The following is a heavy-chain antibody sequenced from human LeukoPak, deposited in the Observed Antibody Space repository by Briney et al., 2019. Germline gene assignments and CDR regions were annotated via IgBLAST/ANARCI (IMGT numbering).Heavy chain of an antibody. Sequence: SGPTLVKPTQTLTLTCTFSGFSLSTRGVGEGWIRQPPGNALEWHGIIYWDDEKLYRPSLNSRLTTARDTSKNQVVLTLTNMDPVDTATYYCARRLGAVAGAFDYWGQGTLVTVSS. J-gene: IGHJ4*02. D-gene: IGHD6-19*01. CDR1: GFSLSTRGVG. CDR3: ARRLGAVAGAFDY. V-gene: IGHV2-5*02. CDR2: IYWDDEK.